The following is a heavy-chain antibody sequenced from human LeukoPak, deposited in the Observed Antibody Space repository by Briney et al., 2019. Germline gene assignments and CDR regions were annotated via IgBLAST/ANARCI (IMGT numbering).Heavy chain of an antibody. Sequence: GGSLRLSCAASRFTFSSYGMHWVRQAPGKGLEWVAVIWYDGSNKYYADSVKGRFTISRDNSKNTLYLQMNSLRAEDTAVYYCVRGIAARPGGYYYYYYGMDVWGQGTTVTVSS. CDR1: RFTFSSYG. J-gene: IGHJ6*02. CDR3: VRGIAARPGGYYYYYYGMDV. V-gene: IGHV3-33*01. CDR2: IWYDGSNK. D-gene: IGHD6-6*01.